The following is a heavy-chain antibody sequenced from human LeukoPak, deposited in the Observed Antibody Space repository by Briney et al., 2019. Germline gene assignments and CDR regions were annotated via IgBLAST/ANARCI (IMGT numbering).Heavy chain of an antibody. Sequence: PSGTLSLTCAVSGGSITNSYWWTWVRQSPGKGLEWIGRIYTSGSTDYNPSLKSRVTMSVDTSKNQFSLKLSSVTAADTAVYYCARDSGTTGEVKFDPWGQGTLVTVSS. D-gene: IGHD3-10*01. CDR1: GGSITNSYW. V-gene: IGHV4-4*02. CDR3: ARDSGTTGEVKFDP. J-gene: IGHJ5*02. CDR2: IYTSGST.